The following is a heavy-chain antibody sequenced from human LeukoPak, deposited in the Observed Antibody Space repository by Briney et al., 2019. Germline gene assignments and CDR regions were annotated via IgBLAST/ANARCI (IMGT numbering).Heavy chain of an antibody. V-gene: IGHV1-69*05. D-gene: IGHD6-13*01. Sequence: GASVKVSCKASGCTFSSYAISWVRQAPGQGLEWMGGIIPIFGTANYAQKFQGRVTITTDESTSTAYMELSSLRSEDTAVYYCAMPSIAAAGYFDYWGQGTLVTVSS. CDR3: AMPSIAAAGYFDY. J-gene: IGHJ4*02. CDR1: GCTFSSYA. CDR2: IIPIFGTA.